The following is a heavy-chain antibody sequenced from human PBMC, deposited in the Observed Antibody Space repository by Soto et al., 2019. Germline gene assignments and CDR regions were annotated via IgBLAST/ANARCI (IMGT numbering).Heavy chain of an antibody. CDR2: ISGSGGST. D-gene: IGHD3-22*01. J-gene: IGHJ5*02. V-gene: IGHV3-23*01. Sequence: PGGSLRLSCAASGFTFSSYAMSWVRQAPGKGLEWVSAISGSGGSTYYADSVKGRFTISRDNSKNTLYLQMNSLRAEDTAVYYCASPSGSGYYYVDNWFDPWGQGTLVTVSS. CDR1: GFTFSSYA. CDR3: ASPSGSGYYYVDNWFDP.